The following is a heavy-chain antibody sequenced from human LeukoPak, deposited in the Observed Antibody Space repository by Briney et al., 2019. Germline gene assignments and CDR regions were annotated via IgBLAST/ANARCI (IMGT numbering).Heavy chain of an antibody. V-gene: IGHV3-30*03. Sequence: HAGGSLRLSCAASGFIFSSHSMHWVRQAPGKGLEWVAVISNDGNVKFYSDSVKGRFTISRDNSRDALYLQMNSLRIEDTAVYYCASAGYSTNWYVVDYWGQGTLFTVSS. D-gene: IGHD6-13*01. CDR1: GFIFSSHS. J-gene: IGHJ4*02. CDR2: ISNDGNVK. CDR3: ASAGYSTNWYVVDY.